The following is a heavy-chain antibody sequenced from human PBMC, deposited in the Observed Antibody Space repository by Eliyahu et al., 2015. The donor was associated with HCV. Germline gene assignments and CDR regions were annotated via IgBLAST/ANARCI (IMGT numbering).Heavy chain of an antibody. Sequence: QVQLQESGPGLVKPSETLSLTCTVTGGSITXYYXXWIRQPPGKGLEWLGYIHYSGSXNYNPSLKSRVTISLDTSKNQFSLNLTSVTAADTAMYYCASGGGGIAVTGTGGWFDPWGQGTLVTVSS. J-gene: IGHJ5*02. CDR1: GGSITXYY. V-gene: IGHV4-59*01. CDR2: IHYSGSX. CDR3: ASGGGGIAVTGTGGWFDP. D-gene: IGHD6-19*01.